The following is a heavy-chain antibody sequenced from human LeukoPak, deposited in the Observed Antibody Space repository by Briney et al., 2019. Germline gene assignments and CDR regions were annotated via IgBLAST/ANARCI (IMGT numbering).Heavy chain of an antibody. CDR1: GFTFSSYA. Sequence: GGSLRLSCAASGFTFSSYAMNWVRQAPGKGLEWVSDISGSGSSTSCADSVKGRFTISRDNSKNTLYLQMNSLRAEDTAVYYCARSRESYWVPEFDYWGQGTLVTVSS. CDR2: ISGSGSST. J-gene: IGHJ4*02. D-gene: IGHD3-16*01. V-gene: IGHV3-23*01. CDR3: ARSRESYWVPEFDY.